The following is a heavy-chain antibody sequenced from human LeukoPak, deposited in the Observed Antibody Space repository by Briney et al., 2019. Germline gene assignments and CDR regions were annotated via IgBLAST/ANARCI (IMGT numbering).Heavy chain of an antibody. CDR1: GGSISSSSYY. CDR2: IYYSGST. J-gene: IGHJ3*02. CDR3: ARGSMWYSSGWTSLDAFDI. D-gene: IGHD6-19*01. Sequence: SETLSLTCTVSGGSISSSSYYWGWIRQPPGKGLEWIGSIYYSGSTYYNPSLKSRVTISVDTSKNQFSLKLSSVTAADTAVYYCARGSMWYSSGWTSLDAFDIWGQGTMVTVSS. V-gene: IGHV4-39*07.